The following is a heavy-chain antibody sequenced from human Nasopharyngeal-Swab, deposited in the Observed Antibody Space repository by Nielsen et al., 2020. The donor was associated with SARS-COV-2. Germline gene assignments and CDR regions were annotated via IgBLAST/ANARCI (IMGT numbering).Heavy chain of an antibody. CDR1: GFTFDDYA. J-gene: IGHJ6*03. CDR2: ISWNSGST. Sequence: SGAASGFTFDDYARHWVRQAPGKGLEWVSGISWNSGSTGYADSVKGRFTISRDNAKNSLYLQMNSLRAEDTALYYCAKALVPGYYYYYMDVWGKGTTVTVSS. CDR3: AKALVPGYYYYYMDV. D-gene: IGHD2-2*01. V-gene: IGHV3-9*01.